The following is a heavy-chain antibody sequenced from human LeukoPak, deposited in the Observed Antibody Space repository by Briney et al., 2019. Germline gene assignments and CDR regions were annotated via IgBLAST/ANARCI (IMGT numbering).Heavy chain of an antibody. Sequence: GGSLRLSCAASGFTFSSYAMHWVRQAPGKGLEWVAVISYDGSNKYYADSVKGRFTISRDNSKNTLYLQMNSLRAEDTAVYYCARASQWPLDYWGQGTLVTVSS. D-gene: IGHD6-19*01. CDR1: GFTFSSYA. J-gene: IGHJ4*02. CDR3: ARASQWPLDY. V-gene: IGHV3-30-3*01. CDR2: ISYDGSNK.